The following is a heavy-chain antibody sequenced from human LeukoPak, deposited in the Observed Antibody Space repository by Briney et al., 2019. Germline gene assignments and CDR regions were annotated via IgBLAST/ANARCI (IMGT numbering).Heavy chain of an antibody. D-gene: IGHD3-10*01. CDR3: ARVMDYYGSGTPLDY. CDR1: GFTFSSYG. Sequence: GGSLRLSCAASGFTFSSYGMLWVPQSPGKGLECVAVIWYDGSNKYYADSVKGRFTISRDNSKNTLYLQMNSLRAEDTAVYYCARVMDYYGSGTPLDYWGQGTLVTVSS. CDR2: IWYDGSNK. V-gene: IGHV3-33*01. J-gene: IGHJ4*02.